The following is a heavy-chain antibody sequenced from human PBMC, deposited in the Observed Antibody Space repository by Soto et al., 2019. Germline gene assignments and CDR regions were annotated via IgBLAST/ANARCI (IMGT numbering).Heavy chain of an antibody. CDR1: GYTFTSYG. Sequence: QVQLVQSGAEVKKPGASVKVSCKASGYTFTSYGISWVRQAPGQGLEWMGWISAYNGNTNYAQKLQGRVTMTTDTPTSTAYMELRSLRSDDTAVYYCARRGGIAVAGTYYYYGMDVWGQGTTVTVSS. V-gene: IGHV1-18*01. CDR2: ISAYNGNT. D-gene: IGHD6-19*01. J-gene: IGHJ6*02. CDR3: ARRGGIAVAGTYYYYGMDV.